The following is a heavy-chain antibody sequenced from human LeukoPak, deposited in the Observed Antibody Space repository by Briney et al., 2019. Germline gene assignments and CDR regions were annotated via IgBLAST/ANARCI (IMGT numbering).Heavy chain of an antibody. J-gene: IGHJ4*02. D-gene: IGHD3-10*01. Sequence: SETLSLTCTVSGGSISGGSSFWSWVRQPAGKGLEWIGRISSSGSTNYNPSLKSRVTISVDTSKNQFSLMLTSVTAADTAVYYCTRGSVPGSHWGRGTLVTVSS. CDR3: TRGSVPGSH. CDR1: GGSISGGSSF. V-gene: IGHV4-61*02. CDR2: ISSSGST.